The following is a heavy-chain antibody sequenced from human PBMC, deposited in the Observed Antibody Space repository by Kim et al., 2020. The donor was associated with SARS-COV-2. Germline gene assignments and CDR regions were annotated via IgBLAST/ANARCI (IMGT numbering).Heavy chain of an antibody. CDR2: INHSGST. V-gene: IGHV4-34*01. CDR3: ARGRVTGIYNYYYYGMDV. J-gene: IGHJ6*02. CDR1: GGSFSGYY. Sequence: SETLSLTCAVYGGSFSGYYWSWIRQPPGKGLEWIGEINHSGSTNYNPSLKSRVTISVDTSKNQFSLKLSSVTAADTAVYYCARGRVTGIYNYYYYGMDVWGQGTTVTVSS. D-gene: IGHD1-20*01.